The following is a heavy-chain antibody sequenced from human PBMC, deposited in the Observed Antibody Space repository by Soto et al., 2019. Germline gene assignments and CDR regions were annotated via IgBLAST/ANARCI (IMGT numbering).Heavy chain of an antibody. CDR1: GISVGTNY. Sequence: PGGSLRLSCAASGISVGTNYLTWVRQAPGKGLEWVSFIYSDGTTYYADSVKGRFTISRDTSNNTLHLQMNSLRAEGTAVYYCARGASSFDNWGQGTLVTVSS. V-gene: IGHV3-53*01. CDR2: IYSDGTT. J-gene: IGHJ4*02. CDR3: ARGASSFDN.